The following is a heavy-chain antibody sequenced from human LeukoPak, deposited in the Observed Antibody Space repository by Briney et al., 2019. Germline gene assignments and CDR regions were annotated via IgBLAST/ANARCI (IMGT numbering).Heavy chain of an antibody. D-gene: IGHD3-22*01. J-gene: IGHJ4*02. V-gene: IGHV1-69*13. Sequence: AASVKVSCKASGGTFSSYAISWVRQAPGQGLEWMGGIIPIFGTANYAQKFQGRVTITADESTSTAYMELSSLRSEDTAVYYCARGGDYYDSSGFPDYWGQGTLVTVSS. CDR2: IIPIFGTA. CDR1: GGTFSSYA. CDR3: ARGGDYYDSSGFPDY.